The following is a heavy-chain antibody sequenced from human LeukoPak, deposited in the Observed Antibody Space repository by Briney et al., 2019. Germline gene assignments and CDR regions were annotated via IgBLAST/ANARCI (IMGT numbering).Heavy chain of an antibody. CDR2: TYCTSKCSE. J-gene: IGHJ4*02. V-gene: IGHV6-1*01. CDR1: GDSVSSNSAI. Sequence: SETLSLTYTISGDSVSSNSAIWNWIRQSPSRGLELLGRTYCTSKCSEDYARSTKSRITINQDTSKNQFSLQLNSVTPEDTAIYYCARTSGEKEFDSWGQGSLVTVSS. CDR3: ARTSGEKEFDS. D-gene: IGHD5-12*01.